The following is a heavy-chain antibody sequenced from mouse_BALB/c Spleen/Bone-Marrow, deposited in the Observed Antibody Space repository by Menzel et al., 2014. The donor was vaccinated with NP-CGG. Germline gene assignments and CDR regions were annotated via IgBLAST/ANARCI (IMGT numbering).Heavy chain of an antibody. CDR3: SSPYGNYGAWFAY. CDR1: GYTFTDHN. Sequence: EVQLQQSGPELVKPGASVKISCKASGYTFTDHNMHWVEQSHGKSLEWIGYIYPYNGGTAYNQKFKSKATLTVDNSSSTAYMELRSLTSEDSAVYYCSSPYGNYGAWFAYWGQGTLVTVSA. D-gene: IGHD2-1*01. CDR2: IYPYNGGT. V-gene: IGHV1S29*02. J-gene: IGHJ3*01.